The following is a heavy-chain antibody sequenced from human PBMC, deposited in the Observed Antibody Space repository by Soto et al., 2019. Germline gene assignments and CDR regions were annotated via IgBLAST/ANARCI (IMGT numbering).Heavy chain of an antibody. D-gene: IGHD6-13*01. J-gene: IGHJ5*02. CDR1: GYSLSGYY. V-gene: IGHV1-2*02. CDR3: ARGWGIAAPGPNWFDP. CDR2: INRNSGGT. Sequence: ASVKVSCKASGYSLSGYYLHWVRQAPGQGPEWMGWINRNSGGTKYVQKFQGRVTMTRETSISTVYLELSRLKSEEPAVYYCARGWGIAAPGPNWFDPWGQGTLVTVSS.